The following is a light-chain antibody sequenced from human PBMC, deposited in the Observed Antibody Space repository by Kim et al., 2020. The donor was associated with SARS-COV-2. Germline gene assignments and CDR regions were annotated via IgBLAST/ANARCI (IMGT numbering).Light chain of an antibody. CDR2: EVS. CDR3: ISYAGSNNFYV. CDR1: RSDVGGYDF. V-gene: IGLV2-8*01. J-gene: IGLJ1*01. Sequence: QSVTISCTGTRSDVGGYDFVSWYQHHPGKAPKLLIYEVSKRPSGVPDRFSGAKSGNTASLTVSGLQAEDEADYYCISYAGSNNFYVFRTGTKVTVL.